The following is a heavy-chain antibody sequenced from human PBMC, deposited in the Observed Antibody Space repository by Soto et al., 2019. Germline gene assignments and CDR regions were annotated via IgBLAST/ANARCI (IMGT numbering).Heavy chain of an antibody. CDR3: ARVLREKEPTVWFDP. Sequence: SETLSLTCTVSGASISSGDYYWSWIRQPPGKGLEWIGYIYYSGSTYYNPSLKSRVSISIDMSENQFSLNLSSVTAADTAVYYCARVLREKEPTVWFDPWGQGTLVTVSP. CDR1: GASISSGDYY. V-gene: IGHV4-30-4*01. J-gene: IGHJ5*02. D-gene: IGHD3-10*01. CDR2: IYYSGST.